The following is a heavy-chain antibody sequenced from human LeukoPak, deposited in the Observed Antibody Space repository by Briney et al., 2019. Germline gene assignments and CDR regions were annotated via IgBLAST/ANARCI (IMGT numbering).Heavy chain of an antibody. V-gene: IGHV3-23*01. CDR1: GFTFSTYA. CDR3: ATDKAGGMGAMDY. D-gene: IGHD1-26*01. Sequence: GGSLRLSCAASGFTFSTYAMTWVRQAPGKGLEWVSSITGNGDGTSAADSVKGRFTISRDNAKNSLYLQMNSLRAEDTAVYYCATDKAGGMGAMDYWGQGTLVTVSS. CDR2: ITGNGDGT. J-gene: IGHJ4*02.